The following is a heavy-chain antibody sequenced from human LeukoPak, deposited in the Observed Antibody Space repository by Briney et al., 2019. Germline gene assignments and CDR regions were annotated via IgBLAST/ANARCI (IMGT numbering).Heavy chain of an antibody. J-gene: IGHJ4*02. CDR1: GFTFSSYS. CDR3: AKGGKYSSGWSPFDY. V-gene: IGHV3-21*04. CDR2: ISSRSSYI. D-gene: IGHD6-19*01. Sequence: GGSLRLSCAASGFTFSSYSMNWVRQAPGKGLEWVSSISSRSSYIYHADSVKGRFTISRDNSKNTLYLQMKSLRAEDTAVYYCAKGGKYSSGWSPFDYWGQGTLVTVSS.